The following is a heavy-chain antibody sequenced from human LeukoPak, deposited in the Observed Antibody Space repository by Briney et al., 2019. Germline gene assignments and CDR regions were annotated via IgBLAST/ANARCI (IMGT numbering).Heavy chain of an antibody. CDR1: GGTFSSYA. CDR2: IIPIFGTA. Sequence: SVKVSCKASGGTFSSYAISWVRQAPGQGLEWMGGIIPIFGTANYAQKFQGRATITTDESTSTAYMELSSLRSEDTAVYYCARNPPELRFLEWSTLYFDYWGQGTLVTASS. V-gene: IGHV1-69*05. D-gene: IGHD3-3*01. J-gene: IGHJ4*02. CDR3: ARNPPELRFLEWSTLYFDY.